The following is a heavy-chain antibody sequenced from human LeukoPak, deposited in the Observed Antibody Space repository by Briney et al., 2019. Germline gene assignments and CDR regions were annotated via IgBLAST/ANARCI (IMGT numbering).Heavy chain of an antibody. CDR1: GYSFSTYW. CDR2: IYPGDSDT. CDR3: ARITPDTAMVIAAFDI. V-gene: IGHV5-51*01. D-gene: IGHD5-18*01. Sequence: GESLKISCKGSGYSFSTYWLGWVRQMPGKGLEWMGIIYPGDSDTRYSPSFQGQVTISADKSTSTAYMELSSLRSEDTAVYYCARITPDTAMVIAAFDIWGQGTMVTVSS. J-gene: IGHJ3*02.